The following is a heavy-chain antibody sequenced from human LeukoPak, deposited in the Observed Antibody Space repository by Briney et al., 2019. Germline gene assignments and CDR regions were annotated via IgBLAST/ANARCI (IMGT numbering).Heavy chain of an antibody. V-gene: IGHV3-23*01. Sequence: PGGSLRLSCAASGFTFSSYGMSWVRQAPGKGLEGVSAISGSGGSTYYADSVKGRFTISRDNSKNTLYLQMNSLRAEDTAVYYCAKDGMARPDHYYYYYYYMDVWGKGTTVTVSS. CDR3: AKDGMARPDHYYYYYYYMDV. CDR1: GFTFSSYG. D-gene: IGHD5-24*01. CDR2: ISGSGGST. J-gene: IGHJ6*03.